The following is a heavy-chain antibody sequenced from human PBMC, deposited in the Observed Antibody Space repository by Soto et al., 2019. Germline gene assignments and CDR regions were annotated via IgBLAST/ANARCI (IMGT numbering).Heavy chain of an antibody. D-gene: IGHD3-10*01. CDR1: GYTFTGYY. CDR3: ARVPRSSGSYYNGEWYFDY. V-gene: IGHV1-8*02. J-gene: IGHJ4*02. Sequence: ASVKVSCKASGYTFTGYYMHWVRQAPGQGLEWMGWMNPNSGNTGYAQKFQGRVTMTRNTSISTAYMELSSLRSEDTAVYYCARVPRSSGSYYNGEWYFDYWGQGTLVTVSS. CDR2: MNPNSGNT.